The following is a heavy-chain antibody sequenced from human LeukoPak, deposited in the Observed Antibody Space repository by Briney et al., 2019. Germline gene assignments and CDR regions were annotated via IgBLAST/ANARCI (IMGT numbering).Heavy chain of an antibody. Sequence: PSETLSLTCTVSGGSISSYYWSWIRQPPGKGLEWIGYIYYSGGTSYNPSLKSRVSISVDTSKNQFSLKLSSVTAADTAVYYCARVFPYYLDYWGQGTLVTVSS. V-gene: IGHV4-59*01. CDR3: ARVFPYYLDY. CDR1: GGSISSYY. J-gene: IGHJ4*02. CDR2: IYYSGGT.